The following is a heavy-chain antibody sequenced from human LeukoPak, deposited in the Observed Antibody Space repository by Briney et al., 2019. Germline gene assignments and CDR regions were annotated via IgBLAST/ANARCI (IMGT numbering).Heavy chain of an antibody. D-gene: IGHD3-22*01. CDR2: IYYYGST. CDR1: GASINNYY. V-gene: IGHV4-59*01. Sequence: SETLSLTCTVSGASINNYYWSWIRQPPGKGLEWIGYIYYYGSTNYNPSLRSRVTISVDTSENQFSLRLTSVTAADTAVYYCVRLRGSSGPIDHWGQGTLVTVSS. J-gene: IGHJ4*02. CDR3: VRLRGSSGPIDH.